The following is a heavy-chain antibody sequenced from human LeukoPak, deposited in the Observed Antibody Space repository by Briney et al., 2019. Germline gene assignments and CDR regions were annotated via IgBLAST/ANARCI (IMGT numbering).Heavy chain of an antibody. CDR3: ARGGRRNYGDYEVWFDP. J-gene: IGHJ5*02. Sequence: PSETLSLTCAVYGGSFSGYYWSWTRQPPGKGLDWIGEINHSGSTNYNPSLKSRVTISVDTSKNQFSLKLSSVTAADTAVYYCARGGRRNYGDYEVWFDPWGQGTLVTVSS. D-gene: IGHD4-17*01. CDR2: INHSGST. V-gene: IGHV4-34*01. CDR1: GGSFSGYY.